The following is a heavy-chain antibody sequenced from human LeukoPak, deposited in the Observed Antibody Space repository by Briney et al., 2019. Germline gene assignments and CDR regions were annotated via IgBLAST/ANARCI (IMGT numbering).Heavy chain of an antibody. CDR1: GDSVSSNSAA. D-gene: IGHD6-19*01. Sequence: SQTLSLTCAISGDSVSSNSAAWNWIGQSPSIDLEWLGRTYYRSKWNNDYAGSVKSRITINPDTPKNQFSLQLNPVTPEDTAVYYCARAGGGGRSFDIWGQGTMVTVSS. CDR2: TYYRSKWNN. V-gene: IGHV6-1*01. J-gene: IGHJ3*02. CDR3: ARAGGGGRSFDI.